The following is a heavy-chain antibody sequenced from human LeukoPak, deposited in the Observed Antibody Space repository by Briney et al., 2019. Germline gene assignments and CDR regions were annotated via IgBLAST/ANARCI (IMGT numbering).Heavy chain of an antibody. CDR3: ARTASSGTYGVGYFDY. Sequence: KTSETLSLTCTVSGGSISSYYWSWIRQPPGMGLEWIGEINHSGSTNYNPSLKSRVTISVDTSKNQFSLKLSSVTAADTAVYYCARTASSGTYGVGYFDYWGQGTLVTVSS. D-gene: IGHD3-22*01. V-gene: IGHV4-34*01. J-gene: IGHJ4*02. CDR2: INHSGST. CDR1: GGSISSYY.